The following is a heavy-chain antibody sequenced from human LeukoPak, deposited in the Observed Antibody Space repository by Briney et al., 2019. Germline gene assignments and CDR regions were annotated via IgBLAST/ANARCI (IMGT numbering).Heavy chain of an antibody. CDR3: ARVRGSYYTVYYYYYMDV. J-gene: IGHJ6*03. CDR2: INWNGGST. D-gene: IGHD1-26*01. CDR1: GFTFDDYG. Sequence: PGGSLRLSCAASGFTFDDYGMTWVRQAPGKGLEWVSGINWNGGSTGYVDSVKGRFTVSRDSAKNSLYLQMNSLRAEDTALYYCARVRGSYYTVYYYYYMDVWGKGTTVTVSS. V-gene: IGHV3-20*04.